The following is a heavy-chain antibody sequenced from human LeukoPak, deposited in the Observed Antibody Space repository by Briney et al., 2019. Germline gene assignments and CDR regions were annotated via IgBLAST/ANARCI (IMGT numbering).Heavy chain of an antibody. CDR2: ISSSGSTI. Sequence: GGSLRLSCAASGFTFSSYSMNWVRQAPGKGLEWVSYISSSGSTIYYADSVKGRFTISRDNAKNSLYLQMNSLRAEDTAVYYCARGADIVVVVAAIFDYWGQGTLVTVSS. V-gene: IGHV3-48*04. CDR3: ARGADIVVVVAAIFDY. CDR1: GFTFSSYS. D-gene: IGHD2-15*01. J-gene: IGHJ4*02.